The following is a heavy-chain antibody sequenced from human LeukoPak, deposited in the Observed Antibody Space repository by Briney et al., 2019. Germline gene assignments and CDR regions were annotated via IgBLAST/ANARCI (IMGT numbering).Heavy chain of an antibody. V-gene: IGHV3-53*01. CDR2: ICSGGST. Sequence: GGSLRLSCAASGFTVSNNYMSWVRQAPGKGLEWVSVICSGGSTYYADSVRGRFTISRDNSKNTLFLHMNSLRAEDTAVYYCARGGYSYGSDYWGQGTLVTVSS. CDR1: GFTVSNNY. J-gene: IGHJ4*02. D-gene: IGHD5-18*01. CDR3: ARGGYSYGSDY.